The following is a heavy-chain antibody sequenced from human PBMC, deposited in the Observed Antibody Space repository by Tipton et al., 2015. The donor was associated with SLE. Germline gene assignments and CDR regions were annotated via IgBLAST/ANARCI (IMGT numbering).Heavy chain of an antibody. V-gene: IGHV1-46*01. CDR3: ARAPQWEPPTFDI. CDR2: INPSGGNT. CDR1: GYTFTDYY. D-gene: IGHD1-26*01. J-gene: IGHJ3*02. Sequence: QSGAEVKKPGATVKISCKVSGYTFTDYYMHWVQQAPGQGLEWMGIINPSGGNTNYAQKFQGRVTMTTDTSTSTAYMELRSLRSDDTAVYYCARAPQWEPPTFDIWGQGTMVTVSS.